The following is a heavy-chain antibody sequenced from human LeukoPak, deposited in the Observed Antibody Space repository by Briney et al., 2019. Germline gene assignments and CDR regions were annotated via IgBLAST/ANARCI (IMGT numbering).Heavy chain of an antibody. CDR3: ARVPSGGPFDY. CDR2: INPNSGGT. V-gene: IGHV1-2*06. CDR1: GYTFTGYY. Sequence: ASVKVSCTASGYTFTGYYMHWVRQAPGQGLEWMGRINPNSGGTNYAQRLQGRVTMTTDTSTSTVYMELRSLTSDDTAVYYCARVPSGGPFDYWGQGTLVTVSS. J-gene: IGHJ4*02. D-gene: IGHD2-15*01.